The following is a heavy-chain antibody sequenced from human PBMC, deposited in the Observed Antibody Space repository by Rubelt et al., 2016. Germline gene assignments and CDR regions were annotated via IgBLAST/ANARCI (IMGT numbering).Heavy chain of an antibody. CDR3: ARDGYGLAS. J-gene: IGHJ4*02. CDR2: ISSSGSTI. V-gene: IGHV3-48*03. Sequence: EVQLVESGGGLVQPGGSLRLSCAASGFTFSSYEMTWVRQSPGKGLEWVAYISSSGSTIYYADSVKGRFTISRDNAKTSLSLQMNSLRAEDTAVYYCARDGYGLASWGQGTLVTVSS. D-gene: IGHD5-18*01. CDR1: GFTFSSYE.